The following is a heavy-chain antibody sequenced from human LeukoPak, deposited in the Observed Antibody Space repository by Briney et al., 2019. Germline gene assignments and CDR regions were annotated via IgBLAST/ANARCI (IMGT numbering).Heavy chain of an antibody. CDR1: GYTFTSYD. Sequence: ASVKVSCKASGYTFTSYDINWVRQATGQGLEWMGWMNPNSGNTRYAQKFQGRVTMTRNTSISTAYMELSSLRSEDTAVYYCARGRKAVAGFGFDYWGQGTLVTVSS. CDR3: ARGRKAVAGFGFDY. CDR2: MNPNSGNT. D-gene: IGHD6-19*01. V-gene: IGHV1-8*01. J-gene: IGHJ4*02.